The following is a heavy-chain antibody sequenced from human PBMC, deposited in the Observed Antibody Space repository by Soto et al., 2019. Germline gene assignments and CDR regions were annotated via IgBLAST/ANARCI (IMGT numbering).Heavy chain of an antibody. D-gene: IGHD2-15*01. CDR3: ARELGYCSGGSCPLVYYYYGMDV. CDR1: GYTFTSYY. J-gene: IGHJ6*02. CDR2: INPSGGST. V-gene: IGHV1-46*01. Sequence: ASVKVSCKASGYTFTSYYMHWVRQAPGQGLEWMGIINPSGGSTSYAQKFQGRVTMTRDTSTSKVYMELSSLRSEDTAVYYCARELGYCSGGSCPLVYYYYGMDVWGQGTTVTVSS.